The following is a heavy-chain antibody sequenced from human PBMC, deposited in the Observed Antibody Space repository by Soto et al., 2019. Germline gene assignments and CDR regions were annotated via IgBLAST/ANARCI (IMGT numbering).Heavy chain of an antibody. D-gene: IGHD6-19*01. CDR2: IFHSGRT. J-gene: IGHJ6*02. CDR3: ARHGGSGWTWTVNYYYGMDV. V-gene: IGHV4-4*02. CDR1: GASIISNDW. Sequence: ETLSLTCSVCGASIISNDWWIWIRQTPGKGLEWIGEIFHSGRTNYSPSFKSRVTISVDTSKSQFSLEMASVTAADTAVYYCARHGGSGWTWTVNYYYGMDVWGQGTTVTVSS.